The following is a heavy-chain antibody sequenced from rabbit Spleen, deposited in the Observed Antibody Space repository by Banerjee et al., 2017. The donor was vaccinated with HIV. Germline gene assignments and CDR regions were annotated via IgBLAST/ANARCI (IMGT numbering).Heavy chain of an antibody. J-gene: IGHJ3*01. CDR3: ARDGAGNSYPYDL. CDR2: IYAGSSGST. Sequence: QSLEESGGDLVKPGASLTLTCTASGFFFSSRYYMCWVRQAPGKGLEWIACIYAGSSGSTYYASWAKGRFTISKTSSTTVTLQMTSLTAADTAAYFCARDGAGNSYPYDLWGQGTLVTVS. CDR1: GFFFSSRYY. V-gene: IGHV1S40*01. D-gene: IGHD8-1*01.